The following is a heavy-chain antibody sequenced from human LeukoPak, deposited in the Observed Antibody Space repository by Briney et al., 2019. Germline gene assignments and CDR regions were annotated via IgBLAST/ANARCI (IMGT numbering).Heavy chain of an antibody. CDR1: GGPISIYY. V-gene: IGHV4-59*01. Sequence: PSETLSLTRTLSGGPISIYYGRWIRQPPGKGLEWIGYIYYSGSTNYNPSLKSRVTISVDTSKNQFSLKLSSVTAADTAVYYCARDSGDGYNSWGQGTLVTVSS. D-gene: IGHD5-24*01. CDR3: ARDSGDGYNS. CDR2: IYYSGST. J-gene: IGHJ5*02.